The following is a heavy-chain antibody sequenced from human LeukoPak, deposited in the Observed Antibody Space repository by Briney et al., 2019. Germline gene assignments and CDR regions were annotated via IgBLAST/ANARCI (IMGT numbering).Heavy chain of an antibody. D-gene: IGHD2/OR15-2a*01. V-gene: IGHV3-30*04. J-gene: IGHJ4*02. CDR1: GFSFSNYA. CDR3: AKRGPGSPQSGKYYFDY. Sequence: PWRSLRLSCAASGFSFSNYAMHWVRQAPGKGLEWVAVISYDGSGQYYVDSVKGRFTISRDNSKNTLYLQMNSLRAEDTAVYYCAKRGPGSPQSGKYYFDYWGQGTLVTVSS. CDR2: ISYDGSGQ.